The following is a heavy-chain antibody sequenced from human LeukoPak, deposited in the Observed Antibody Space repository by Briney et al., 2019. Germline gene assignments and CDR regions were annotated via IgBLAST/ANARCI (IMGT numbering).Heavy chain of an antibody. D-gene: IGHD2-15*01. V-gene: IGHV3-11*01. CDR1: GFTFSDYY. CDR3: ARAPRRSGGSCYYVNY. J-gene: IGHJ4*02. Sequence: GGSLRLSCAASGFTFSDYYMSWIRQAPGKGLEWVSYISSSGSTIYYADSVKGRFTISRDNAKNSLYLQMNSLRAEDTAVYYCARAPRRSGGSCYYVNYWGQGTLVTVSS. CDR2: ISSSGSTI.